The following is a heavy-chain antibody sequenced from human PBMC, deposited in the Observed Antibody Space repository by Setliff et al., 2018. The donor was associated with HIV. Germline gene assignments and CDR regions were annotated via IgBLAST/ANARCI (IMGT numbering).Heavy chain of an antibody. D-gene: IGHD3-10*01. CDR2: IYHSGST. Sequence: PSETLSLTCSVSGDSITSTTWWTWVRQPPGKGLEWIGEIYHSGSTNYSPSLNSRVTISLDKSKNQFSLKLTSVNAADTAVYYCARGDGEASSDIWGRGTMVTVS. CDR3: ARGDGEASSDI. J-gene: IGHJ3*02. CDR1: GDSITSTTW. V-gene: IGHV4-4*02.